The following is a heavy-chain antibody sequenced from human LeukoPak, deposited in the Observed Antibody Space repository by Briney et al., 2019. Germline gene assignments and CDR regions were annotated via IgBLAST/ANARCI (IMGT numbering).Heavy chain of an antibody. J-gene: IGHJ4*02. D-gene: IGHD3-10*01. V-gene: IGHV3-7*03. CDR1: GFAFSDYW. CDR2: IKPDGTFT. Sequence: PGGSLRLSCVASGFAFSDYWMNWVRQAPGKGLEWVAIIKPDGTFTNYVDAVKGRFTISRDNSKNTLYLQMNSLRAEDTAVYYCAKDPMVRGVIMYYFDYWGQGTLVTVSS. CDR3: AKDPMVRGVIMYYFDY.